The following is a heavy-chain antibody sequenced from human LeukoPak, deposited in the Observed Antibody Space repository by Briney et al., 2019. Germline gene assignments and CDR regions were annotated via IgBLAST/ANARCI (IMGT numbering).Heavy chain of an antibody. CDR3: ARGYYYLRDAFDI. Sequence: SETLSLTCTVSGGSISSSSYYWGWIRQPPGKGLEWIGSIYYSGSTYYNPSLKSRVTISVDTSKNQFSLKLSSVTAADTAVYYCARGYYYLRDAFDIWGQGTMVTVSS. CDR1: GGSISSSSYY. V-gene: IGHV4-39*07. J-gene: IGHJ3*02. D-gene: IGHD3-22*01. CDR2: IYYSGST.